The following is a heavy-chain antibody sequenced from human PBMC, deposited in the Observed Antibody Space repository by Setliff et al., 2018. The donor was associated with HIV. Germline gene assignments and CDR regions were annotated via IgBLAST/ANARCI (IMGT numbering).Heavy chain of an antibody. V-gene: IGHV3-48*01. CDR3: ARDPYSSGWNEYLSYYSYYNMDV. CDR2: ISSSSSTI. Sequence: PGGSLRLSCAASGFTFSSYSMNWVRQAPGKGLEWVSYISSSSSTIYYADSVKGRFTISRDNSKDTLFLQMNSLRPEDTAIYYCARDPYSSGWNEYLSYYSYYNMDVWGQGTTVTVSS. CDR1: GFTFSSYS. D-gene: IGHD6-19*01. J-gene: IGHJ6*02.